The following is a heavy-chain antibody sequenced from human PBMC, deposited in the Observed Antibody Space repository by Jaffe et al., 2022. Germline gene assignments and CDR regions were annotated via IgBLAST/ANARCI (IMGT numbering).Heavy chain of an antibody. CDR2: ISWNSGSI. CDR3: AKLQGGYSSSWYGGGYFDY. CDR1: GFTFDDYA. J-gene: IGHJ4*02. V-gene: IGHV3-9*01. D-gene: IGHD6-13*01. Sequence: EVQLVESGGGLVQPGRSLRLSCAASGFTFDDYAMHWVRQAPGKGLEWVSGISWNSGSIGYADSVKGRFTISRDNAKNSLYLQMNSLRAEDTALYYCAKLQGGYSSSWYGGGYFDYWGQGTLVTVSS.